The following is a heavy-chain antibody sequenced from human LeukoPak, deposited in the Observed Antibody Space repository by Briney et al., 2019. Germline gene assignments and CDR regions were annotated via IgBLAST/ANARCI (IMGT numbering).Heavy chain of an antibody. CDR3: ARDLSLGRHDDGEPFDA. D-gene: IGHD4-17*01. Sequence: ASVKVSCKTSGYTFTDHGISWVRQAPGQGLEWMGWISGYNGNTNYVQKFRGRITMTTDTSTSTAYLQLRSLSSDDTALYYCARDLSLGRHDDGEPFDAWGQGTLVNVSS. CDR2: ISGYNGNT. V-gene: IGHV1-18*01. J-gene: IGHJ4*02. CDR1: GYTFTDHG.